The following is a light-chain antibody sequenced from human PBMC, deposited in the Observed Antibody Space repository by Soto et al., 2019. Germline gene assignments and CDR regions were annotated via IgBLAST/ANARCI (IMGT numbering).Light chain of an antibody. CDR2: GAS. CDR1: QSVSSN. J-gene: IGKJ1*01. CDR3: QQYNNWWT. V-gene: IGKV3-15*01. Sequence: IVMTQSPSTLSVSPGERATLSCRASQSVSSNLAWYQQKPGQAPRLLIYGASTRATGIPARFSGSGSGTEFTLTISSLQSEDFAVYCCQQYNNWWTFGQGTKVDIK.